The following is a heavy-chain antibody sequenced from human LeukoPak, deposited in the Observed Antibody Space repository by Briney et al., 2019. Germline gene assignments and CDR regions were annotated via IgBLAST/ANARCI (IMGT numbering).Heavy chain of an antibody. Sequence: GSLRLSCAASGFTFSSYALSWVRQAPGKGLEWVSALSGNGAKTYYADSVKGRFTVYRDNSKNTLYLQMNSLRVDDTAIYYCAKDHGDYSFDYWGQGTLVTVSS. V-gene: IGHV3-23*01. CDR3: AKDHGDYSFDY. CDR1: GFTFSSYA. J-gene: IGHJ4*02. D-gene: IGHD4-17*01. CDR2: LSGNGAKT.